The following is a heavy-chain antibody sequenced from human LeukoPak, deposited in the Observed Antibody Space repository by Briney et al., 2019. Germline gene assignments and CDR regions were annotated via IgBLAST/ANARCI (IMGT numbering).Heavy chain of an antibody. CDR1: GGSISSSSYY. D-gene: IGHD2-15*01. CDR2: IYYSGST. V-gene: IGHV4-39*01. CDR3: ATGQVAARSYYFDY. Sequence: PSETLSLTCTVSGGSISSSSYYWGWIRQPPGKGLEWIGSIYYSGSTYYNPSLKSRVTISVDTSKNQFSLKLSSVTAADTAVYYCATGQVAARSYYFDYWGQGTLVTVSS. J-gene: IGHJ4*02.